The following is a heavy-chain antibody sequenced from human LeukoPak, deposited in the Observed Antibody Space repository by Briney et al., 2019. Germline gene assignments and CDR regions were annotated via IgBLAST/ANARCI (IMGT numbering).Heavy chain of an antibody. V-gene: IGHV4-30-4*01. D-gene: IGHD3-22*01. CDR2: MYYSGST. Sequence: SQTLSLTCTVSGGSISSGDYYWSWIRQPPGKGLESIAYMYYSGSTYYNPSRKSRVTMSADTSKNQLSLKLSSVAAADTAVYYCARPYYYDSRIDPWGQGILVTVSS. J-gene: IGHJ5*02. CDR1: GGSISSGDYY. CDR3: ARPYYYDSRIDP.